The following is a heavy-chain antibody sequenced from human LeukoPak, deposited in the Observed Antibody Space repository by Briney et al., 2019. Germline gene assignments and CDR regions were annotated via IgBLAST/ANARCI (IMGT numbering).Heavy chain of an antibody. D-gene: IGHD2-2*01. Sequence: PGGTLRLSCAASGVTFRNNYMSWIRQPPGKGLEWIGHISYSGNTHYIPSLKSRVTISIDTPKNQFSLNLSSMTAADTAVYYCARGGGLYQVRKGRHNWFDPWGQGTLVTVSS. CDR3: ARGGGLYQVRKGRHNWFDP. CDR1: GVTFRNNY. J-gene: IGHJ5*02. CDR2: ISYSGNT. V-gene: IGHV4-59*01.